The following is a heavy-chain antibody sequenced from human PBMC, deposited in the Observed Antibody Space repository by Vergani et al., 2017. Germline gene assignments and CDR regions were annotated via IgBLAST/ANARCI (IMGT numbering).Heavy chain of an antibody. Sequence: QVQLVESGGGVVQPGGSLRLSCIASGFTFRIYGMHWVRQAPGKGLEWVAFIRYDVTKRFYGDSVKGRLTISRDNSQNTVNLQMNSLRTEDTAVYFCANAVIAGNVGVAYFGMDVWGQGTTVTVSS. V-gene: IGHV3-30*02. J-gene: IGHJ6*02. CDR3: ANAVIAGNVGVAYFGMDV. D-gene: IGHD2/OR15-2a*01. CDR2: IRYDVTKR. CDR1: GFTFRIYG.